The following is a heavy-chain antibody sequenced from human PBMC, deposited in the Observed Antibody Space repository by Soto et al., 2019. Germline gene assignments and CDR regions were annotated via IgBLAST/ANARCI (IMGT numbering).Heavy chain of an antibody. Sequence: QVQLVQSGAEVKKPGASVKVSCKASGYTFTSYGITWVRQAPGQGLEWMGWISAYNGNTNYAQKLQGRVTMTTDTSTSTAYMELRSLRSDDTAVYYCARSNCISTSCYGGWFDPWGQGPLVTVSS. V-gene: IGHV1-18*01. CDR3: ARSNCISTSCYGGWFDP. J-gene: IGHJ5*02. CDR2: ISAYNGNT. D-gene: IGHD2-2*01. CDR1: GYTFTSYG.